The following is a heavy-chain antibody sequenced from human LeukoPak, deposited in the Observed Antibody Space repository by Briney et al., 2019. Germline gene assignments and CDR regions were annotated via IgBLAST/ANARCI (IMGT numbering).Heavy chain of an antibody. Sequence: ASVKVSCKASGYTFTGYYIHWVRQAPGQGLEWMGWINPDSGGTNYAQKFQGRVTMTWDTSISTAYMELSRLRSDDTAIYYCARGRFYTSGSYYNGLDYWGQGTLVTVSS. CDR2: INPDSGGT. J-gene: IGHJ4*02. V-gene: IGHV1-2*02. D-gene: IGHD3-10*01. CDR3: ARGRFYTSGSYYNGLDY. CDR1: GYTFTGYY.